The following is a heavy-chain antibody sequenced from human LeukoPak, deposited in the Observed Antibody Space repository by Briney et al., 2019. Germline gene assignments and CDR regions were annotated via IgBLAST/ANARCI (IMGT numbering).Heavy chain of an antibody. D-gene: IGHD3-16*01. CDR3: TTVWRY. V-gene: IGHV3-15*01. CDR2: IKSKTAGGTT. Sequence: PGGSLRLSCAASEFTFSNAWMSWVRQGPGKGLEWVGHIKSKTAGGTTDYAAPVKGRFTISRDDSKDTLYLQMNSLKTEDTAVYYCTTVWRYWGQGTLVTVSS. CDR1: EFTFSNAW. J-gene: IGHJ4*02.